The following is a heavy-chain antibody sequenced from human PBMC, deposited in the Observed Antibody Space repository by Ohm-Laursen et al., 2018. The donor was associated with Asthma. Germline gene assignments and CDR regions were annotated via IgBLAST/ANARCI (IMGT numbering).Heavy chain of an antibody. J-gene: IGHJ4*02. D-gene: IGHD5-24*01. CDR1: GFTFSSYS. V-gene: IGHV3-21*01. Sequence: SLRLSCAAPGFTFSSYSMNWVRQAPGKGLEWVSSISSSSSYIYYADSVKGRFTISRDNAKNSLYLQMNSLRADGSAVYYCARGNLEGLQWGQGTLVTVSS. CDR2: ISSSSSYI. CDR3: ARGNLEGLQ.